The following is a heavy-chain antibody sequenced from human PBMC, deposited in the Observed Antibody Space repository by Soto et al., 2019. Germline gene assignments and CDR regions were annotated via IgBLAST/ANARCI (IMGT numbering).Heavy chain of an antibody. CDR3: AGDYNGRYFDRDCNYAMDV. CDR1: GSTFSSYA. D-gene: IGHD3-9*01. V-gene: IGHV3-30-3*01. J-gene: IGHJ6*02. Sequence: GGSLRLSCAASGSTFSSYAMHCIRQAPGKGLEWVAVISYDGSNKYYADSVKGRVTISRDNSKNTLYLQMNSLRAEDTAVYYCAGDYNGRYFDRDCNYAMDVWGQGTTVTVSS. CDR2: ISYDGSNK.